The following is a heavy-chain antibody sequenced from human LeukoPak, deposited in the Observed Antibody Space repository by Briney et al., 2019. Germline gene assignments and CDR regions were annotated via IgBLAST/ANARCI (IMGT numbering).Heavy chain of an antibody. J-gene: IGHJ6*02. Sequence: ASVKVSCKASGYTFTSYGISWVRQAPGQGLEWMGWISAYNGNTNYAQKLQGRVTMTTDTSTSTAYMELRSLRSDDTAVYYCARVAAAAIYNYYGMDVWGQGTTVTVSS. CDR1: GYTFTSYG. V-gene: IGHV1-18*01. CDR2: ISAYNGNT. D-gene: IGHD6-13*01. CDR3: ARVAAAAIYNYYGMDV.